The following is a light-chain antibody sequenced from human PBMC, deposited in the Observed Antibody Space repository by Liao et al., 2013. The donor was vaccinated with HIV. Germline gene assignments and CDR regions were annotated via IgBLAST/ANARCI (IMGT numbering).Light chain of an antibody. CDR2: QDT. CDR1: KLGDKY. CDR3: QVWDSSSDHHYV. J-gene: IGLJ1*01. Sequence: SYELTQPPSVSVSPGQTASITCSGDKLGDKYGCWYQQKPGQSPVLVIYQDTKRPSGISERFSGSNSQNTATLTISGAQPMDEADYYCQVWDSSSDHHYVFGTGTKVTVL. V-gene: IGLV3-1*01.